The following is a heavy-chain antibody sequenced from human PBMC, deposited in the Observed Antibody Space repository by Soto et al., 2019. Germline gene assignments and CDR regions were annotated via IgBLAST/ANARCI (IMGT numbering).Heavy chain of an antibody. CDR2: ISSSGSTI. J-gene: IGHJ6*02. Sequence: PGGSLRLSCAASGFTFSDYYMSWIRQAPGKGLEWVSYISSSGSTIYYADSVKGRFTISRDNAKNSLYLQMNSLRAEDTAVYYCARSGGPPCSSTSCYTRGEYYYYYYGMDVWGQGTTVTVSS. V-gene: IGHV3-11*01. CDR3: ARSGGPPCSSTSCYTRGEYYYYYYGMDV. D-gene: IGHD2-2*02. CDR1: GFTFSDYY.